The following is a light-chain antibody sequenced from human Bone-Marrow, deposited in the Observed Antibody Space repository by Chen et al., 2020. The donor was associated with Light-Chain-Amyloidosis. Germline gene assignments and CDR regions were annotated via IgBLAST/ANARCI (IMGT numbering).Light chain of an antibody. J-gene: IGLJ1*01. CDR1: SSAVGGDNH. CDR2: EFT. V-gene: IGLV2-14*01. CDR3: SSYTITHTLV. Sequence: QSALNQPASVSGSPGQSITICCTGTSSAVGGDNHVSWYQQHPDKAPKLMIYEFTNRPSWVPDRFSVSKSDTTASLTISGLHTEDEADYFCSSYTITHTLVFGCGTRVTVL.